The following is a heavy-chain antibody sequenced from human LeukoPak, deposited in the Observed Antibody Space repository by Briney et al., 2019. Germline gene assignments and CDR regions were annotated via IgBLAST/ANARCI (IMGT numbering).Heavy chain of an antibody. CDR2: INPDSGGT. Sequence: GASVKVSCKASGYTFTGCYMHWVRQAPGHGLEWMGWINPDSGGTNYAQKFQGRVTMTRGTSISTAYMELSRLRSDDTAVYYCARDGRYCSSTSCYDPYYYYYYMDVWGKGTTVTVSS. V-gene: IGHV1-2*02. J-gene: IGHJ6*03. CDR1: GYTFTGCY. D-gene: IGHD2-2*01. CDR3: ARDGRYCSSTSCYDPYYYYYYMDV.